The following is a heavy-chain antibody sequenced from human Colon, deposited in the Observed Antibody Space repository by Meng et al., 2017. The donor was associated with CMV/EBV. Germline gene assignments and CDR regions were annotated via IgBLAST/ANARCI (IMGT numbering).Heavy chain of an antibody. J-gene: IGHJ4*02. V-gene: IGHV3-30*18. Sequence: SVFTFNTYDMPWVRQAPGRGLEWVAVISYDGSRTYYADSVKGRFTISRDNSKFTLHLQMNSLKPEDTAFYYCAKDRVGGGATTFDSWGQGTLVTVSS. CDR2: ISYDGSRT. D-gene: IGHD1-14*01. CDR3: AKDRVGGGATTFDS. CDR1: VFTFNTYD.